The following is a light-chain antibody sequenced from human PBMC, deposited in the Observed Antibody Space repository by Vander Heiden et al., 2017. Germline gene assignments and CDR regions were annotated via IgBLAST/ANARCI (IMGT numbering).Light chain of an antibody. CDR2: EVS. Sequence: VMTQSPLSLSDSLGQPAFISCTSSHSLVHPDGNTYLSWFQQRPGQPPRPLIYEVSKRDSGVPERFSGSGSVSDFTLEISRVEPEDVGLYYCGQVVYWPHTFGPGTKVEIK. J-gene: IGKJ3*01. CDR3: GQVVYWPHT. CDR1: HSLVHPDGNTY. V-gene: IGKV2-30*02.